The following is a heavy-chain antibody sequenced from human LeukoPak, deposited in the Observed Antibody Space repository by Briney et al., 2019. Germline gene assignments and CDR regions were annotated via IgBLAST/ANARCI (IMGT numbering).Heavy chain of an antibody. CDR2: ISYDGSNK. Sequence: GGSLRLSCAASGFIFSSYAMHWVRQAPGEGLEWVAVISYDGSNKYYADSVKGRFTISRDISKNTLYLQMNSLRAEDTAVHYCARGSPLLWFGEYYGMDVWGKGTTVTVSS. V-gene: IGHV3-30*04. J-gene: IGHJ6*04. D-gene: IGHD3-10*01. CDR1: GFIFSSYA. CDR3: ARGSPLLWFGEYYGMDV.